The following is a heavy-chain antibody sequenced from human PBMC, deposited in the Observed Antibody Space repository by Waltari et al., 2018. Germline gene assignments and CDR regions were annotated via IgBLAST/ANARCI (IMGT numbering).Heavy chain of an antibody. CDR2: IYWDDEK. V-gene: IGHV2-5*02. J-gene: IGHJ4*02. D-gene: IGHD3-16*02. CDR3: AHSRRGTFGGVIVGY. Sequence: QITLKESGPTLVNPPQTLTLPCTFSGFSLSTRGVVVGWFLQPPGKALEGRALIYWDDEKRYRPSLKSRITITKDTSKNQVVLTMTNMDPVDTATYYCAHSRRGTFGGVIVGYWGQGTLVTVAS. CDR1: GFSLSTRGVV.